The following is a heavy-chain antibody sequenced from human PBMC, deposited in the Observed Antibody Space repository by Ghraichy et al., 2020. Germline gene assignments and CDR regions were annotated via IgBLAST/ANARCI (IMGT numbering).Heavy chain of an antibody. CDR3: GRGSAVATAPEY. Sequence: GGSLRLSCAVSGVTVSSKFMSWVRQAPGKGLEWVSVIYTGGSTHYADSVKGRFTISRDNSKNMLYIQMESLRAEDTAVYYCGRGSAVATAPEYWGQGTLVTVSS. CDR1: GVTVSSKF. D-gene: IGHD5-12*01. CDR2: IYTGGST. V-gene: IGHV3-66*01. J-gene: IGHJ4*02.